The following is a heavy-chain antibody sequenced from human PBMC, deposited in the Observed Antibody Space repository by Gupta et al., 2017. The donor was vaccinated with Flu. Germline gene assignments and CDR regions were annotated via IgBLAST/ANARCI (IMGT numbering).Heavy chain of an antibody. J-gene: IGHJ6*02. V-gene: IGHV1-8*01. CDR3: ARGSRIVGVLKHYSYYGMDV. Sequence: QAPGQGLEWMGWINTDNDESGHGQRFQGRVTLTRDNSKSKAYMELSSLTSEDTAVYYCARGSRIVGVLKHYSYYGMDVWGQGTTVVVSS. D-gene: IGHD3-3*02. CDR2: INTDNDES.